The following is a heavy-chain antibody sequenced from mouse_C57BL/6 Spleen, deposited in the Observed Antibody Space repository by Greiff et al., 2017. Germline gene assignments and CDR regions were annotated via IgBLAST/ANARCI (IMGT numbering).Heavy chain of an antibody. D-gene: IGHD1-1*01. Sequence: QVQLKQPGAELVKPGASVKLSCKASGYTFTSYWMQWVKQRPGQGLEWIGEIDPSDSYTNYNQKFKGKATLTVDKSSSTAYMQLSSLTSEDSAVYYCARATTGYFDVWGTGTTVTVSS. CDR1: GYTFTSYW. J-gene: IGHJ1*03. CDR2: IDPSDSYT. CDR3: ARATTGYFDV. V-gene: IGHV1-50*01.